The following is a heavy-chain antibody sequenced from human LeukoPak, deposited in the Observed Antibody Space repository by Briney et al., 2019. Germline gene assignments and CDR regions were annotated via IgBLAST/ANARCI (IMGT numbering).Heavy chain of an antibody. D-gene: IGHD1-1*01. CDR1: GYTFTSYG. CDR2: ISAYSGNT. Sequence: ASVKVSCKASGYTFTSYGISWVRQAPGQGLEWMGWISAYSGNTNYAQKLQGRVTMTTDTSTSTAYMELRSLRSDDTAVYYCARETGHWQELAFDYWGQGTLVTVSS. J-gene: IGHJ4*02. CDR3: ARETGHWQELAFDY. V-gene: IGHV1-18*01.